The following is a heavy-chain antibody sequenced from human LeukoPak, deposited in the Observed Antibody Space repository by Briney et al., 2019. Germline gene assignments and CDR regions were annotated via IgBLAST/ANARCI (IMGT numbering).Heavy chain of an antibody. CDR1: GFSVSSNS. Sequence: GGSLRLSCAASGFSVSSNSITWVRQAPGQGLEWVSSISCTSTSIYYADSVKGRFTISRDNAKNSLYLQMNSLRAEDTAVYYCARDGYYYGSGSLESYYYYYMDVWGKGTTVTVSS. J-gene: IGHJ6*03. V-gene: IGHV3-21*01. D-gene: IGHD3-10*01. CDR3: ARDGYYYGSGSLESYYYYYMDV. CDR2: ISCTSTSI.